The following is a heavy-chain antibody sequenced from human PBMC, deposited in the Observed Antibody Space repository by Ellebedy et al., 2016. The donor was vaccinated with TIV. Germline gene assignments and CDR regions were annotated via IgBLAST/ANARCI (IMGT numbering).Heavy chain of an antibody. CDR3: TRGKARTGYQYGMDL. J-gene: IGHJ6*02. CDR1: GFTVSSNY. V-gene: IGHV3-53*01. D-gene: IGHD6-13*01. CDR2: IYSGGST. Sequence: PGGSLRLSCAASGFTVSSNYMSWVRQAPGKGLEWVSVIYSGGSTYYADSVKGRFTISRDNSKNTVFLQMNSLRAEDTAVYLCTRGKARTGYQYGMDLWGQGTTVAVSS.